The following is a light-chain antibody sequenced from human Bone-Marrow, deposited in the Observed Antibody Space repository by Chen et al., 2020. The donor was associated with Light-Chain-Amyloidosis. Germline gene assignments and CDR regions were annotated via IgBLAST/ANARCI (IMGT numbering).Light chain of an antibody. J-gene: IGLJ2*01. Sequence: SYELPQPPSVSVSPGQTARTTCPGDDLPTKYAYWYQQKPGQATVLVIHRDTERPSGISERFSGSSSGTTATLTISGVQAEDEADYHCQSADSSGTYEVIFGGGTKLTVL. CDR1: DLPTKY. CDR3: QSADSSGTYEVI. CDR2: RDT. V-gene: IGLV3-25*03.